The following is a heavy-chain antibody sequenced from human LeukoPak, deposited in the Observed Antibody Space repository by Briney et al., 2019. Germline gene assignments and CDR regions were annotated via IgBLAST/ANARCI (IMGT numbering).Heavy chain of an antibody. J-gene: IGHJ4*02. V-gene: IGHV1-69*04. D-gene: IGHD3-9*01. Sequence: GASVKVSCKASGYTFTSYAINWVRQAPGQGLEWMGRIIPILDVTNYAQKFQGRVTITADQSTSTAYMELSSLRSEDTAVYYCARGGGVDILTGFQYWGQGTLVTVSS. CDR2: IIPILDVT. CDR3: ARGGGVDILTGFQY. CDR1: GYTFTSYA.